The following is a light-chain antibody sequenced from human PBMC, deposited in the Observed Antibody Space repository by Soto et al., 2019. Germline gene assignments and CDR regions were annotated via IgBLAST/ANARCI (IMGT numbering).Light chain of an antibody. J-gene: IGLJ1*01. V-gene: IGLV1-40*01. Sequence: QSVLTQPPSVSGAPGQRVIISCTGSSSNIGAGYDVHWYQQLPGTAPKLLIYGSSNRPSGVPDRFSGSKSGTSASLAITGLQAEDEADYYCQSYDSSLSGYVFGTGTKLTVL. CDR3: QSYDSSLSGYV. CDR1: SSNIGAGYD. CDR2: GSS.